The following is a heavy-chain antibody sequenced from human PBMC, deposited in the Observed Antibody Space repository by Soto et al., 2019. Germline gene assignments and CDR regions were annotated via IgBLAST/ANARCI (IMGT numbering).Heavy chain of an antibody. Sequence: QVQLVQSGAEVKKPGASVKVSCKASGYTFTSYAMHWARQAPGQRLEWMGWINAGNGNTKYSQKFQGRVTITRDTSASTAYMELSSLRSEDTAVYYCARDRLAAAGHNWFDPWGQGTLVTVSS. D-gene: IGHD6-13*01. V-gene: IGHV1-3*01. CDR2: INAGNGNT. J-gene: IGHJ5*02. CDR1: GYTFTSYA. CDR3: ARDRLAAAGHNWFDP.